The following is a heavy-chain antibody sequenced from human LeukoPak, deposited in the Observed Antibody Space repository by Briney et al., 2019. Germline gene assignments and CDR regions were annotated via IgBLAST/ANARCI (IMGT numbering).Heavy chain of an antibody. CDR2: IIPIFGTP. CDR3: ARRVPRNTVTQSYYFDY. J-gene: IGHJ4*02. V-gene: IGHV1-69*13. D-gene: IGHD4-11*01. Sequence: ASVTVSCMASGGTFSSYAISWVRQAPGQGLEWVGGIIPIFGTPNYAQKFQGRVTITADESTSTAYMKLSSLRSEDTAVYYCARRVPRNTVTQSYYFDYWGQGTLVTVSS. CDR1: GGTFSSYA.